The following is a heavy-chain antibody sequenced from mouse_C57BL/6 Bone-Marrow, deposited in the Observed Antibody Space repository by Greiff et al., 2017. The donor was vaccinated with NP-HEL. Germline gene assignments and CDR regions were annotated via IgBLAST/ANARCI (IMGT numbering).Heavy chain of an antibody. CDR2: INPYNGGT. V-gene: IGHV1-19*01. D-gene: IGHD3-2*02. CDR1: GYTFTDYY. CDR3: AILDSSGYWFAY. Sequence: EVQLQQSGPVLVKPGASVKMSCKASGYTFTDYYMNWVKQSHGKSLEWIGVINPYNGGTSYNQKFKGKATLTVDKSSSTAYMELNSLTSEDSAVYYCAILDSSGYWFAYWGQGTLVTVSA. J-gene: IGHJ3*01.